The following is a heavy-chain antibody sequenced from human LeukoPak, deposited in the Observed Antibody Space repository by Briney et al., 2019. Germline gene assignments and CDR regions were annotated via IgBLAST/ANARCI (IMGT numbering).Heavy chain of an antibody. J-gene: IGHJ4*02. CDR2: IYYSGST. CDR3: ARECGSTSCAPV. Sequence: SETLSLACTVSGGSISSGGYYWSWIRQHPGKGLEWIGYIYYSGSTYYNPSLKSRVTISVDTSKNQFSLKLSSVTAADTAVYYCARECGSTSCAPVWGQGTLVTVSS. CDR1: GGSISSGGYY. V-gene: IGHV4-31*03. D-gene: IGHD2-2*01.